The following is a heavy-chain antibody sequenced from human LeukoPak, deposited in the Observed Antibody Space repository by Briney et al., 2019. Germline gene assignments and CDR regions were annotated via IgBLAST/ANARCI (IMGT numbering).Heavy chain of an antibody. V-gene: IGHV3-21*01. Sequence: RAGGSLRLSCAASGFTFSSYSMNWVRQAPGKGLKWVSSISSSSSSYIYYADSVKGRFTISRDNAKNSLYLQMNSLRAEDTAVYYCARDKSWQWLVHGRSGDYFDYWGQGTLVTVSS. CDR2: ISSSSSSYI. J-gene: IGHJ4*02. CDR3: ARDKSWQWLVHGRSGDYFDY. CDR1: GFTFSSYS. D-gene: IGHD6-19*01.